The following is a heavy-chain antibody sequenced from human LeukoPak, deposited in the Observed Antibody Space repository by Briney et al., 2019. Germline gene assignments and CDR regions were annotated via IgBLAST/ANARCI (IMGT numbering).Heavy chain of an antibody. Sequence: PGGSLRLSCAASGFTFSTYAMNWVRQAPGKGLEWVSYISSSSSTIYYADSVKGRFTISRDNAKNSLYLQMNSLRAEDTAVYYCARGGGMIVMGIPPPHWFDPWGQGTLVTVSS. J-gene: IGHJ5*02. CDR3: ARGGGMIVMGIPPPHWFDP. D-gene: IGHD3-22*01. CDR2: ISSSSSTI. CDR1: GFTFSTYA. V-gene: IGHV3-48*04.